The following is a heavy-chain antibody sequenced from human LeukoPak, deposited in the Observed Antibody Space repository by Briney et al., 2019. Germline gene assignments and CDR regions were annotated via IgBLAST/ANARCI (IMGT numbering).Heavy chain of an antibody. V-gene: IGHV4-39*07. J-gene: IGHJ5*02. D-gene: IGHD6-13*01. CDR3: ARGAIAAAGAWDNRFDP. CDR2: IYYSGST. CDR1: GGSISSSSYY. Sequence: SETLSLTCTVSGGSISSSSYYWGWIRQPPGKGLEWIGSIYYSGSTYYNPSLKSRVTISVDTSKNQFSLKLTSVTAADMAVYYCARGAIAAAGAWDNRFDPWGQGALVTASS.